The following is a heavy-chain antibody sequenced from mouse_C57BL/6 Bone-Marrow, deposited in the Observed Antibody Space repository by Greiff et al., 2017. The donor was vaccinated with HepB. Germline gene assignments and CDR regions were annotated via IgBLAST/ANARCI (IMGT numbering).Heavy chain of an antibody. CDR2: INPYNGGT. V-gene: IGHV1-19*01. CDR3: ASLLLRVAMDY. D-gene: IGHD1-1*01. CDR1: GYTFTDYY. J-gene: IGHJ4*01. Sequence: VQLQQSGPVLVKPGASVKMSCKASGYTFTDYYMNWVKQSNGKSLEWIGVINPYNGGTSYNQKFKGKATLTVDKSSSTAYMELNSLTSEDSAVYYCASLLLRVAMDYWGQGTSVTVSS.